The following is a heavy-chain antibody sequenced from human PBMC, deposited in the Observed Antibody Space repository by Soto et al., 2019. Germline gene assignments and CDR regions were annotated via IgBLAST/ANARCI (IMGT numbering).Heavy chain of an antibody. CDR2: INHSGST. V-gene: IGHV4-34*01. Sequence: SETLSLTCAVYGGSFSGYYWSWIRQPPGKGLEWIREINHSGSTNYNPSLKSRVTISVDTSKNQFSLKLSSVTAADTAVYYCARSPYYDILTGYYFHYYYYGMDVWGQGTTVTVSS. D-gene: IGHD3-9*01. CDR3: ARSPYYDILTGYYFHYYYYGMDV. J-gene: IGHJ6*02. CDR1: GGSFSGYY.